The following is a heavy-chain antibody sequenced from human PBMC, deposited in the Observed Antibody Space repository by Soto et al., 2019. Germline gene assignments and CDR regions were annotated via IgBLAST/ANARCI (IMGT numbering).Heavy chain of an antibody. J-gene: IGHJ4*02. V-gene: IGHV3-23*01. Sequence: EVQLLESGGGLVQPGGSLRLSCAASGFTFSSYAMSWVRQAPGKGLEWVSAISGSGGSTYYADSVKGRFTISRDNSKNTLYLQMNRLRAEETAVYYCTKPGIAVAGAWYYFDYWGQGTLVTVSS. D-gene: IGHD6-19*01. CDR3: TKPGIAVAGAWYYFDY. CDR1: GFTFSSYA. CDR2: ISGSGGST.